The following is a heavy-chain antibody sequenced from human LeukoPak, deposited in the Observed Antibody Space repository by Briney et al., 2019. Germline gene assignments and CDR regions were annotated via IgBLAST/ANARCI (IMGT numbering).Heavy chain of an antibody. CDR2: ISYDGSNK. D-gene: IGHD4-11*01. Sequence: PGGSLRLSCAASGFTFRSYGMHWVRQAPGKGLEWVAVISYDGSNKYYVDSVKGRFTISRDSPKNTLYLQMNSLRAEDTAVYYCAKESKETTRYYFDSWGQGTLVTVSS. J-gene: IGHJ4*02. CDR1: GFTFRSYG. V-gene: IGHV3-30*18. CDR3: AKESKETTRYYFDS.